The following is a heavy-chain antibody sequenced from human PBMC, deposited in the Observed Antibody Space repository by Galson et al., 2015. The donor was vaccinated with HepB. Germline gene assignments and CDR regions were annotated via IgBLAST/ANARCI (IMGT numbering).Heavy chain of an antibody. D-gene: IGHD1-14*01. J-gene: IGHJ4*02. V-gene: IGHV6-1*01. CDR1: GDSVSSNSAA. CDR2: TYYRSEYRSDWYT. CDR3: ARHRAGGDFDY. Sequence: CAISGDSVSSNSAAWNWIRQSPSRGLEWLGRTYYRSEYRSDWYTDYAVSVKSRITINPDTSENQFSLQLKSVTPEDTAVYYCARHRAGGDFDYWGQGTLVTVSS.